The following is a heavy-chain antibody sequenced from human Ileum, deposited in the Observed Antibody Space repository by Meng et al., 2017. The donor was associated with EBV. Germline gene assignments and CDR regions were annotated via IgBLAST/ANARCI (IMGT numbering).Heavy chain of an antibody. CDR3: LRESDDGGSYYAY. D-gene: IGHD1-26*01. J-gene: IGHJ4*02. Sequence: VRVVEAGGGVVQPGRSLRLSCIASGFILSNYAMHWVRQAPGKGLEWVAVMSNDGNTKEYADSVKGRFTISRDNSKNEVYLQMNSLRGEDTALYYCLRESDDGGSYYAYWGQGTLVTVSS. CDR2: MSNDGNTK. CDR1: GFILSNYA. V-gene: IGHV3-30*14.